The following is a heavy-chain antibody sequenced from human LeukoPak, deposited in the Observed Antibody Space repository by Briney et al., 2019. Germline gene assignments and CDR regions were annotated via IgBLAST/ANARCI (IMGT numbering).Heavy chain of an antibody. J-gene: IGHJ5*02. Sequence: PSQTLSLTCAVSGGSISSGGYSWSWIRQPPGKGLEWIGYIYHSGSTYYNPSLKSRVTISVDRSKNQFSLKLSSVTAADTAVYYCARVNYGSGSYFEGTKNWLDPWGQGTLVTVSS. V-gene: IGHV4-30-2*01. D-gene: IGHD3-10*01. CDR1: GGSISSGGYS. CDR3: ARVNYGSGSYFEGTKNWLDP. CDR2: IYHSGST.